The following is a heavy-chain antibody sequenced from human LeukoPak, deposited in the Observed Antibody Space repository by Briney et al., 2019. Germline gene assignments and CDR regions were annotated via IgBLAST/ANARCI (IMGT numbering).Heavy chain of an antibody. V-gene: IGHV3-33*01. J-gene: IGHJ6*02. Sequence: GGSLRLSCAASGFTFNNHGMHWVRQAPGQGLEWVALIWYDGSNKYYVESVKGRFTISRDNSMSTLYLQMNSLRAEDTAVYYCARPNYYSSGSYYGMDVWGQGTTVTVSS. D-gene: IGHD3-10*01. CDR2: IWYDGSNK. CDR3: ARPNYYSSGSYYGMDV. CDR1: GFTFNNHG.